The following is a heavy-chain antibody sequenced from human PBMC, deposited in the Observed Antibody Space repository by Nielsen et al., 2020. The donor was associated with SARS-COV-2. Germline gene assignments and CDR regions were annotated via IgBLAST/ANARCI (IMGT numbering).Heavy chain of an antibody. CDR2: IGTAGDT. CDR3: ARGGTIFGVYYYGMDV. CDR1: GFTFSSYD. V-gene: IGHV3-13*01. Sequence: GVLKISCAASGFTFSSYDMHWVRQATGKGLEWVSAIGTAGDTYYPGSVKGRFTISRENAKNSLYLQMNSLRAGDTAVYYCARGGTIFGVYYYGMDVWGQGTTVTVSS. D-gene: IGHD3-3*01. J-gene: IGHJ6*02.